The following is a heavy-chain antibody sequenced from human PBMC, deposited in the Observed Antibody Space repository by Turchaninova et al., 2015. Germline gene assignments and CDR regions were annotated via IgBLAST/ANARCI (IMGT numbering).Heavy chain of an antibody. Sequence: QVQLQSSGPGLVKPSEPLSLTCPVSGGSISSYYGSWTRHPPGKGLEWIGYIYYSGSTNYNPALKSRVTMSVDTSKNQFSLKLSSVTAADTAVYYCARGRPPTAIPFDYWGQGTLVTVSS. CDR3: ARGRPPTAIPFDY. V-gene: IGHV4-59*01. CDR2: IYYSGST. CDR1: GGSISSYY. D-gene: IGHD2-2*02. J-gene: IGHJ4*02.